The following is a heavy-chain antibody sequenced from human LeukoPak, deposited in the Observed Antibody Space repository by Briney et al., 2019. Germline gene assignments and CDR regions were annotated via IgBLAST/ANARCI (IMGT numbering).Heavy chain of an antibody. CDR1: GYTLTELS. Sequence: ASVKVSCKVSGYTLTELSMHWVRQAPGKGLEWMGGFDPEDGETIYAQTFQGRVTMTEDTSTDTAYMELSSLRSEDTAVYYCATDLYCSSTSCYAWGQGTLVTVSS. V-gene: IGHV1-24*01. D-gene: IGHD2-2*01. CDR3: ATDLYCSSTSCYA. J-gene: IGHJ5*02. CDR2: FDPEDGET.